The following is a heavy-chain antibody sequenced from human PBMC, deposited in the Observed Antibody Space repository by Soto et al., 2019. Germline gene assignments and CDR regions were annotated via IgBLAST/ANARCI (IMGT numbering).Heavy chain of an antibody. Sequence: PGGSLRFSCAASGFTFSSYAMSWVRQAPGKGLEWVSAISGSGGSTYYADSVKGRFTISRDNSKNTLYLQMNSLRAEDTAVYYCAKVRDTAMVTAYSFHYWGQGTLVTVSS. J-gene: IGHJ4*02. CDR3: AKVRDTAMVTAYSFHY. D-gene: IGHD5-18*01. CDR1: GFTFSSYA. CDR2: ISGSGGST. V-gene: IGHV3-23*01.